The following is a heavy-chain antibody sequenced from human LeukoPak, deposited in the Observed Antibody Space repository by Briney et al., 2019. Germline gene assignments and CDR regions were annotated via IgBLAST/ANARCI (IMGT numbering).Heavy chain of an antibody. CDR3: ARAPYGDLDY. Sequence: GGSLRLSCAASGFTFSSYEMNWVRQAPGKGLEWVSYISSSSSTIYYADSVKGRFTISRDNAKNSLYLQMNSLRAEDTAVYYCARAPYGDLDYWGQGTLVTVSS. V-gene: IGHV3-48*01. CDR1: GFTFSSYE. CDR2: ISSSSSTI. D-gene: IGHD4-17*01. J-gene: IGHJ4*02.